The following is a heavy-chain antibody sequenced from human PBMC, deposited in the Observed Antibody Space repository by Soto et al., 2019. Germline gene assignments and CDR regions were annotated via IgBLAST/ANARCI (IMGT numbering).Heavy chain of an antibody. D-gene: IGHD3-16*01. CDR3: ARGASWGGMDV. V-gene: IGHV4-31*03. CDR2: IYYSGST. Sequence: QVQLQESGPGLVKPSQTLSLTCTVSGGSISSGGYYWSWIRQHPGKGLEWIGYIYYSGSTYYNPALQSRVTISVDTSKNKSSLKLSSVTAADTAVYYCARGASWGGMDVWGQGTTVTVSS. J-gene: IGHJ6*02. CDR1: GGSISSGGYY.